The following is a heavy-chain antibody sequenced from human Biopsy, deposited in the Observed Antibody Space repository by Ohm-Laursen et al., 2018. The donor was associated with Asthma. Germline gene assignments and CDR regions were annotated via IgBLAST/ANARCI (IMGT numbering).Heavy chain of an antibody. D-gene: IGHD2-15*01. Sequence: SLRLSCSASGFTFSSSAMSWVRQTPGKGLEWVAVVSYDGSIKYYVDSVKGRFTISRDNSKNTLYLQMNSLSAEDSAVYYCARVDGVVEAATRLGGVDVWGQGTTVTVSS. CDR1: GFTFSSSA. J-gene: IGHJ6*02. V-gene: IGHV3-30*03. CDR2: VSYDGSIK. CDR3: ARVDGVVEAATRLGGVDV.